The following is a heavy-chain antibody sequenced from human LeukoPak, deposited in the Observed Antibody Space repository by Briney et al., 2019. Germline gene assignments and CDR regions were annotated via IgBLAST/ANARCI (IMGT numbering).Heavy chain of an antibody. CDR1: GFTFSSYA. Sequence: PGGSLRLSCAASGFTFSSYAMSWVRQAPGKGLEWVSAISGGGGSTYYADSVKGRFTISRDNSKNTLYLQMNSLRAEDTAVYYCAKGIAAAAGYYYGMDVWGQGTTVTVSS. V-gene: IGHV3-23*01. J-gene: IGHJ6*02. D-gene: IGHD6-13*01. CDR3: AKGIAAAAGYYYGMDV. CDR2: ISGGGGST.